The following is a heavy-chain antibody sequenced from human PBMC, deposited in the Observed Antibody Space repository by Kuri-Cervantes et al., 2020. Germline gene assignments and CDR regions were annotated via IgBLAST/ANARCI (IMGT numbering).Heavy chain of an antibody. CDR2: ISAYNGNT. Sequence: ASVKVSCKASGYTFTNYAMNWVRQAPGQGLEWMGWISAYNGNTNYAQKLQGRVTMTTDTSTSTAYMELRSLRSDDTAVYYCARDHADSSSDFDYWGQGTLVTVSS. V-gene: IGHV1-18*01. CDR3: ARDHADSSSDFDY. CDR1: GYTFTNYA. J-gene: IGHJ4*02. D-gene: IGHD6-6*01.